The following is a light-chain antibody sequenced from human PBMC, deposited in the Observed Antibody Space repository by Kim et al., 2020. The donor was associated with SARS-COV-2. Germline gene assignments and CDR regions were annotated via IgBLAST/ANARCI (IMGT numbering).Light chain of an antibody. J-gene: IGKJ1*01. V-gene: IGKV2-28*01. CDR3: MQALQTPGM. Sequence: DIVMTQSPLSLPVTPGEPASISCRSSQSLLHSNGYNYLDWYLQKSGQSPQLLIYLGSNRASGVPDRFSGSGSGTDFTLKISRLEAEDVGVYYCMQALQTPGMFGQGTKVDIK. CDR1: QSLLHSNGYNY. CDR2: LGS.